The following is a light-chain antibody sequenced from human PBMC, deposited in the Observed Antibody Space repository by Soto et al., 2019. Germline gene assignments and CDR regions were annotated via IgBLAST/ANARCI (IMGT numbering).Light chain of an antibody. J-gene: IGLJ1*01. CDR1: SSDVGGYNF. CDR2: DVN. Sequence: QSVLTQPASVSGSPGQSITISCTGTSSDVGGYNFVSWYQQHPGKAPKLMIYDVNNRPSGVSNRFSGSKSGNTASLTISGLQAEDEADYYCSPYTSSSTYFFGTGTKVTVL. CDR3: SPYTSSSTYF. V-gene: IGLV2-14*03.